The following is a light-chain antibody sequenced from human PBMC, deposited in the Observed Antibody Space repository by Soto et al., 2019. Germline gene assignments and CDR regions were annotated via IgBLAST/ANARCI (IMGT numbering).Light chain of an antibody. J-gene: IGKJ1*01. CDR3: QQYYSTPGT. V-gene: IGKV4-1*01. CDR2: WAS. CDR1: RSVLHSSNNKNF. Sequence: DIVMTQSPDSLAVSLGERATINCKSSRSVLHSSNNKNFLAWYQQKPGQPPKLLIYWASTRESGVPDRFSGSGSGTDFTLTISSLQAEDVAVYYCQQYYSTPGTFGQGTKVEIK.